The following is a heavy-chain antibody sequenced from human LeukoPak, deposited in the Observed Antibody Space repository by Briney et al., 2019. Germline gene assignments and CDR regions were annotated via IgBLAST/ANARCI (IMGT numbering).Heavy chain of an antibody. D-gene: IGHD6-19*01. J-gene: IGHJ4*02. Sequence: PGGSLRLSCAASGFTFSSYAMHWVRQAPGKGLEWVAVISYDGSNKYYADSVKGRFAISRDNSKNTLYLQMNSLRAEDTVVYYCARDMMADFQWLVPDYWGQGTLVTVSS. CDR1: GFTFSSYA. V-gene: IGHV3-30*09. CDR2: ISYDGSNK. CDR3: ARDMMADFQWLVPDY.